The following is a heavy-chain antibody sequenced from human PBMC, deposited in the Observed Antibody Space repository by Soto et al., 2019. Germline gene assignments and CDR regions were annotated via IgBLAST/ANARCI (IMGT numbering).Heavy chain of an antibody. V-gene: IGHV4-34*01. D-gene: IGHD4-17*01. CDR3: ARVYGRNFDH. J-gene: IGHJ4*02. CDR2: INHSGST. Sequence: PSETLSPTCAAYGRKFIGYYWNWIRQPPGKGLEWIGEINHSGSTNYNPSLKSRVTISVDTSKNQFSLKLSSVTAADTAVSYCARVYGRNFDHWGQG. CDR1: GRKFIGYY.